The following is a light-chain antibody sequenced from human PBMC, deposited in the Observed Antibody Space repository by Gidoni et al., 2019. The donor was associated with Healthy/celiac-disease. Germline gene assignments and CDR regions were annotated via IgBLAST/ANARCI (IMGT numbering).Light chain of an antibody. Sequence: EIVLTQSPATLSLSPGDRATLSCRASQSVSSYLAWYQQKPGQAPRLLIYDATNRATGSPARFSGSGSGTDVTLTISSLEPEEFAVYYCQQRSNWPPAFGQXTKLEIK. V-gene: IGKV3-11*01. CDR2: DAT. J-gene: IGKJ2*01. CDR3: QQRSNWPPA. CDR1: QSVSSY.